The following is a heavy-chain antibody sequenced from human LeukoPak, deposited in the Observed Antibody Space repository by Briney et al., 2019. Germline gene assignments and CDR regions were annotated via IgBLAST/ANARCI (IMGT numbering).Heavy chain of an antibody. CDR2: ISDDGSKK. CDR3: ARDMEGSGSYYFDY. J-gene: IGHJ4*02. V-gene: IGHV3-30*03. CDR1: GFTFSTYG. Sequence: GGSLRLSCVASGFTFSTYGMHWVRQAPGKGLEWVAVISDDGSKKYYVDSVKGRFTISRDNSKNTLYLQMNSLRAEDTAVYYCARDMEGSGSYYFDYWGQGTLVTVSS. D-gene: IGHD3-10*01.